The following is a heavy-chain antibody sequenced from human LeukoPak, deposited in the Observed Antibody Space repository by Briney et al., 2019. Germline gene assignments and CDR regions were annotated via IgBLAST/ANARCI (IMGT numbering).Heavy chain of an antibody. V-gene: IGHV1-69*04. CDR1: GGTFSSYA. CDR2: IIPILGIA. D-gene: IGHD3-16*01. Sequence: SVKVSCKASGGTFSSYAISWVRQAPGQGLEWMGRIIPILGIANYAQKFQGRVTITTDESTSTAYMELSSLRSEDTAVYYCATPGGGNVYFDYWGQGTLVTVSS. CDR3: ATPGGGNVYFDY. J-gene: IGHJ4*02.